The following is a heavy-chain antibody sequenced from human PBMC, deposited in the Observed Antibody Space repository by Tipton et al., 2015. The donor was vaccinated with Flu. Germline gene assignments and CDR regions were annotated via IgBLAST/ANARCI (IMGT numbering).Heavy chain of an antibody. CDR3: ARGGSHSSSWWVWLYYFGY. CDR1: GGSISSYY. D-gene: IGHD6-13*01. Sequence: TLSLTCTVSGGSISSYYWSWIRQPPGKGLEWIGYIYYSGSTNYNPSLKSRVTISVDTSKNQLSLKLSSVTAADTAVYYCARGGSHSSSWWVWLYYFGYWGQGTLVTVSS. J-gene: IGHJ4*02. CDR2: IYYSGST. V-gene: IGHV4-59*01.